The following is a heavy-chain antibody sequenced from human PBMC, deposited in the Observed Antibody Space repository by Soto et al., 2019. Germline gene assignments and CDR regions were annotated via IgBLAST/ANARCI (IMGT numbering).Heavy chain of an antibody. CDR2: INPNSGGT. CDR1: GYTFTGYY. D-gene: IGHD6-13*01. CDR3: ASGIAAAGRGREYYYYGMDV. V-gene: IGHV1-2*04. J-gene: IGHJ6*02. Sequence: QVQLVQSGAEVKKPGASVKVSCKASGYTFTGYYMHWVRQAPGQGLEWMGWINPNSGGTNYAQKFQGWVTMTRDTSISTAYMELSRLRSDDTAVYYCASGIAAAGRGREYYYYGMDVWGQGTTVTVSS.